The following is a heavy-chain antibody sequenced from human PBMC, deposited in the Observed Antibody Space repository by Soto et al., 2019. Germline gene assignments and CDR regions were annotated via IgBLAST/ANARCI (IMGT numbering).Heavy chain of an antibody. Sequence: ASVKVSCKASGYTFTSYAIHWVRQAPGQRLEWMGWINAGNGNTKYSQKFQGRVTITRDTSASTAYMELNSLRSEDTAVYYCVRDPPTGSTYSGYDGIDYWGQGTQVTVSS. D-gene: IGHD5-12*01. J-gene: IGHJ4*02. CDR2: INAGNGNT. CDR3: VRDPPTGSTYSGYDGIDY. V-gene: IGHV1-3*01. CDR1: GYTFTSYA.